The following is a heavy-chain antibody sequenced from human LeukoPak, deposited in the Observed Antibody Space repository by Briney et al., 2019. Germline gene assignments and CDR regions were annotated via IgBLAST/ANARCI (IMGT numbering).Heavy chain of an antibody. Sequence: GGSLRLSCVASGFTFSDYDMNWVRQAPMKGLEWVSAIRGNGDTTYYADSVKGRFAISRDNSKNTLYLQMNSLRAEDTAVYYCAKVWSKYYDSSDTDDWGQGTLVTASS. CDR1: GFTFSDYD. J-gene: IGHJ4*02. CDR3: AKVWSKYYDSSDTDD. D-gene: IGHD3-22*01. CDR2: IRGNGDTT. V-gene: IGHV3-23*01.